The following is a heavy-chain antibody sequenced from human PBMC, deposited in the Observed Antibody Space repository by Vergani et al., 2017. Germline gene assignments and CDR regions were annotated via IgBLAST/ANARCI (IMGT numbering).Heavy chain of an antibody. CDR3: ARDGGEYDKDALDV. CDR2: INSDGDST. J-gene: IGHJ3*01. V-gene: IGHV3-74*01. CDR1: GFTFSNYW. D-gene: IGHD2-21*01. Sequence: VQLVESGGGLVQPGGSLRLSCTASGFTFSNYWMQWVRQAPGKGLMWVSRINSDGDSTSYADSVKGRFTISRDNAKNTLYLQMDSLRAEDTAVYYCARDGGEYDKDALDVWGQGTKVTVTS.